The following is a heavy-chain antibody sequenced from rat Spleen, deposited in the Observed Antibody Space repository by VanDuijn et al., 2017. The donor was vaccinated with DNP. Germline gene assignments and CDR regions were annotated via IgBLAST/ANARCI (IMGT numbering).Heavy chain of an antibody. V-gene: IGHV5-27*01. CDR1: GFTFSNYG. CDR2: STKRGGST. D-gene: IGHD1-4*01. Sequence: EVQLVESGGGLVQPGRSLKLSCAASGFTFSNYGMAWVRQAPTKGLEWVESSTKRGGSTDYRDAVKGRITSCRDNAKSTLYLQMDSLRSEDTATYYCTTGAGSPWGQGTSVTVSS. J-gene: IGHJ4*01. CDR3: TTGAGSP.